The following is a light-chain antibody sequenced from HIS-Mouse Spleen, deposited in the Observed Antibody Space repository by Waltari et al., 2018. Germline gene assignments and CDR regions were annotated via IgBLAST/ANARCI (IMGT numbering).Light chain of an antibody. J-gene: IGLJ2*01. Sequence: QSVLTQPPSASGTPWPRVTLACSGSSFNIGRNPGNWNHQPPGPAPQLLLYSNNQRPSGVPDRFSGSKSGTSASLAISGLQSEDEADYYCASWDGSLNDVVFGGGTKLTVL. CDR1: SFNIGRNP. CDR2: SNN. V-gene: IGLV1-44*01. CDR3: ASWDGSLNDVV.